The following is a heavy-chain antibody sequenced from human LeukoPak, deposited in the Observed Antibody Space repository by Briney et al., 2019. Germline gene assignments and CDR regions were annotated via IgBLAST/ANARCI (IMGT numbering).Heavy chain of an antibody. CDR2: INHSGST. J-gene: IGHJ5*02. V-gene: IGHV4-34*01. D-gene: IGHD3-3*01. CDR3: ARGGRSGYAENWFDP. CDR1: GGSFSGYY. Sequence: SETLSLTCAVYGGSFSGYYWSWIRQPPGKGLEWIGEINHSGSTNYNPSLKSRVTISVDTSENQFSLKLSSVTAADTAVYYCARGGRSGYAENWFDPWGQGTLVTVSS.